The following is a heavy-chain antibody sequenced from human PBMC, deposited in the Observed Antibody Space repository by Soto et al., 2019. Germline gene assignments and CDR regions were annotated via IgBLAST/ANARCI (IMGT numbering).Heavy chain of an antibody. V-gene: IGHV3-23*05. CDR3: AKARVPDGIYSFDY. Sequence: EVQLLESGGDLVQPGGSLRLSCAASGVSFSDYSMSWVRQAPGKGLEWVSFIDLRGTTTYYRDSVKGRFTISKDRSLNSVYLQMKSLRVEDTAIYYCAKARVPDGIYSFDYWGQGVLVTVSS. J-gene: IGHJ4*02. D-gene: IGHD2-15*01. CDR2: IDLRGTTT. CDR1: GVSFSDYS.